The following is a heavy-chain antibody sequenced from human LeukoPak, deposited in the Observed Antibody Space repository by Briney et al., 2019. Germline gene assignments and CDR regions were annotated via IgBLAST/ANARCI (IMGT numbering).Heavy chain of an antibody. CDR1: GGSISSYY. CDR3: ARLNDYGDSNWFDP. Sequence: SETLSLTCTVSGGSISSYYWSWIRQPAGKGLEWIGRIYTSGSTNYNPSLKSRVTMSVDTSKNQFSLKLSSVTAADTAVYYCARLNDYGDSNWFDPWGQGTLVTVSS. J-gene: IGHJ5*02. V-gene: IGHV4-4*07. CDR2: IYTSGST. D-gene: IGHD4-17*01.